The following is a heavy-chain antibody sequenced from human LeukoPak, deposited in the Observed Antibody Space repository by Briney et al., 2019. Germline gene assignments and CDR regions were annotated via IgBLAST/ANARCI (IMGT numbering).Heavy chain of an antibody. CDR1: GGTFSSYA. Sequence: SVKVSCKASGGTFSSYAISWVRQAPGQGLEWMGRIIPILGIANYAQKFQGRVTITADKSTSTAYMEPSSLRSEDTAVYYCARDTAGDGYTFDYWGQGTLVTASS. CDR3: ARDTAGDGYTFDY. CDR2: IIPILGIA. V-gene: IGHV1-69*04. D-gene: IGHD5-24*01. J-gene: IGHJ4*02.